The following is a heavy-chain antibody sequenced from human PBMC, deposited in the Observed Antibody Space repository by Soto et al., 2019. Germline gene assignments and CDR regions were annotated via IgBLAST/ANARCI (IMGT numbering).Heavy chain of an antibody. Sequence: GASVKVSCKASGGTFSSYGISWVRQAPGQGLEFMGGIIPKFGTTNYAQKFRGRVTITADESTSTAYMEVSSLRSEDTAVYYCARASGRGWYNWFDPWGQGTTVTVSS. CDR2: IIPKFGTT. J-gene: IGHJ5*01. D-gene: IGHD6-19*01. V-gene: IGHV1-69*13. CDR1: GGTFSSYG. CDR3: ARASGRGWYNWFDP.